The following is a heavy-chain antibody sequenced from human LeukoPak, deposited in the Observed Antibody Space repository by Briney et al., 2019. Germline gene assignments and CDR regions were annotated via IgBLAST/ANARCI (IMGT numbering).Heavy chain of an antibody. Sequence: SETLSLTCAVYGGSFSGYYWSWIRQPPGKGLEWIGEINHSGSTSYNPSLKSRVTISVDTSKNQFSLKLSSVTAADTAVYYCARGRWPYCSSTSCRRWFDPWGQGTLVTVSS. CDR2: INHSGST. V-gene: IGHV4-34*01. CDR1: GGSFSGYY. D-gene: IGHD2-2*01. CDR3: ARGRWPYCSSTSCRRWFDP. J-gene: IGHJ5*02.